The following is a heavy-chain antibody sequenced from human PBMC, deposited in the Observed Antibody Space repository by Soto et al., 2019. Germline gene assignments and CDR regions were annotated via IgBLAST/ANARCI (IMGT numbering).Heavy chain of an antibody. J-gene: IGHJ3*02. V-gene: IGHV3-30*18. Sequence: GWSQSLSCAASGFTFSSSGMHLVRQATGKGLVWVAVISYDGSNKYYADSVKGRFTISRDNSKNTLYLQMNSLRAEDTAVYYCAKDRHYYDSSGYCTDAFDIRGQGTMLTVSS. D-gene: IGHD3-22*01. CDR3: AKDRHYYDSSGYCTDAFDI. CDR2: ISYDGSNK. CDR1: GFTFSSSG.